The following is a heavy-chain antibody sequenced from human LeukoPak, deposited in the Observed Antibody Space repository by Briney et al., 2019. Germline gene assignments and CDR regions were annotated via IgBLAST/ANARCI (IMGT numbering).Heavy chain of an antibody. CDR1: GLTFSSYS. V-gene: IGHV3-21*01. CDR2: ISSSSSYI. D-gene: IGHD4-17*01. CDR3: ARDTQSRNYGDYGNDAFDI. Sequence: GGSLRLSCAASGLTFSSYSMNCVRQAPGKGLEWVSSISSSSSYIYYADSVKGRFTISRDNAKNSLYLQMNSLRAEDTAVYYCARDTQSRNYGDYGNDAFDIWGQGTMVTVSS. J-gene: IGHJ3*02.